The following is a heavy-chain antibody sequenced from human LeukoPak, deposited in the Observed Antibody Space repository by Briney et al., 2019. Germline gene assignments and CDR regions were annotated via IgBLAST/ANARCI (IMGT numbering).Heavy chain of an antibody. Sequence: AASVKVSCKASGGTFSSYAISWVRQAPGQGLEWMGGIIPIFGTANYAQKFQGRVTITADESTSTAYMELSSLRSEDTAVYYCASAYLSGDYGDHDHWFDPWGQGTLVTVSS. CDR2: IIPIFGTA. V-gene: IGHV1-69*13. J-gene: IGHJ5*02. D-gene: IGHD4-17*01. CDR3: ASAYLSGDYGDHDHWFDP. CDR1: GGTFSSYA.